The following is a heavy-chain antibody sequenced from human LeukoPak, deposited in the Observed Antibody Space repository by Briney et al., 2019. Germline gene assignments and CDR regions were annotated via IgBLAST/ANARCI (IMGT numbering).Heavy chain of an antibody. CDR3: ANDYSNYYSYGMGV. Sequence: PGGSLRLSCAASGLTFSSYAMSWVRQAPGKGLEWVAVISHDGSNKDYSDSVKGRFTISRDNSKNTLYLQMNSLRAEDTAVYYCANDYSNYYSYGMGVWGQGTTVTVSS. V-gene: IGHV3-30*18. CDR1: GLTFSSYA. CDR2: ISHDGSNK. D-gene: IGHD4-11*01. J-gene: IGHJ6*02.